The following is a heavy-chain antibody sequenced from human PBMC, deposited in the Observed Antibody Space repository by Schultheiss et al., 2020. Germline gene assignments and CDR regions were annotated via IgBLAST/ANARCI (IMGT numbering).Heavy chain of an antibody. Sequence: GGSLRLSCAASGFTFSSYAMSWVRQAPGKGLEWVSRTDTDGSFTSYADSVKGRFTISRDNSKNTLYLQMNSLRADDTAVYYCAKEQDIDFDYWGRGTLVTVSS. CDR1: GFTFSSYA. D-gene: IGHD2-15*01. V-gene: IGHV3-23*03. J-gene: IGHJ4*02. CDR2: TDTDGSFT. CDR3: AKEQDIDFDY.